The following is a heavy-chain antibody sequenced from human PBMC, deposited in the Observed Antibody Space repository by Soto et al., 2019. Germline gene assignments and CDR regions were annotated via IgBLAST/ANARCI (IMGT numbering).Heavy chain of an antibody. V-gene: IGHV1-3*01. Sequence: ASVKVSCTASGYTFTSYAMHWVHQAPGQRLEWMGWINAGNGNTKYSQKFQGRVTITRDTSASTAYMELSSLRSEDTAVYYCARAWVVVTAPDYWGQGTLVTVS. CDR1: GYTFTSYA. CDR2: INAGNGNT. J-gene: IGHJ4*02. D-gene: IGHD2-21*02. CDR3: ARAWVVVTAPDY.